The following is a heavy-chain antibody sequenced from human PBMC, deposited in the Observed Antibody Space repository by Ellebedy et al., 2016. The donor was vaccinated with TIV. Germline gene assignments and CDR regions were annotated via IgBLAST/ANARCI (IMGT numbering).Heavy chain of an antibody. J-gene: IGHJ6*02. V-gene: IGHV5-51*01. CDR1: GYSFTSYW. CDR2: IYPGDSDT. CDR3: ARMVDRYATYYYYGMDV. D-gene: IGHD2-15*01. Sequence: GESLKISCKGSGYSFTSYWIGWVRQMPGKGLEWMGIIYPGDSDTRYSPSFQGQVTISADKSISTAYLQWSSLKASDTAMYYCARMVDRYATYYYYGMDVWGQGTTVTVSS.